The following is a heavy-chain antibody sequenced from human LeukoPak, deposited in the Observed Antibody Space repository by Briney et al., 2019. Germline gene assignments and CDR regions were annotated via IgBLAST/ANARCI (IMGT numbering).Heavy chain of an antibody. V-gene: IGHV1-18*01. D-gene: IGHD4-17*01. CDR2: ISIYNGNT. J-gene: IGHJ4*02. CDR3: ARRDYGDLFDY. Sequence: ASVKVSCKSPGYTFSNYGVTWVRQAPGQGLECMGWISIYNGNTKYAQKFQGRITMTTDTSTSTAYMELRSLRSDDTAVYYCARRDYGDLFDYWGQGTLVTVSS. CDR1: GYTFSNYG.